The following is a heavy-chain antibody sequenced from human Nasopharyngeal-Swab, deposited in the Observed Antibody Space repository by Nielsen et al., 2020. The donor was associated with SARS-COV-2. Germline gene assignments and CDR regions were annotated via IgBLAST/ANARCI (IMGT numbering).Heavy chain of an antibody. CDR2: ISSSSSYI. J-gene: IGHJ4*02. Sequence: GESLKISCAASGFTVSSNYMNWVRQAPGKGLEWVASISSSSSYIYYADSVKGRFTISRDNAKNSLYLQMNSLRAEDTAVYYCATPTVSNGDYWGQGTLVTVSS. CDR1: GFTVSSNY. V-gene: IGHV3-21*01. CDR3: ATPTVSNGDY. D-gene: IGHD4-17*01.